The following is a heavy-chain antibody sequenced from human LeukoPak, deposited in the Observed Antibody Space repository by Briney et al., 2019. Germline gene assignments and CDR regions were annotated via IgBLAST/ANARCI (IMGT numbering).Heavy chain of an antibody. J-gene: IGHJ5*02. CDR3: ARAPRITMVRGVIYWFDP. Sequence: GASVKVSCKASGYTFTSYDINWVRQATGQGLEWMGWMNPNSGNTGYAQKFQGRVTITRNTSISKAYMELSSLRSEDTAVYYCARAPRITMVRGVIYWFDPWGQGTLVTVSS. V-gene: IGHV1-8*03. CDR2: MNPNSGNT. D-gene: IGHD3-10*01. CDR1: GYTFTSYD.